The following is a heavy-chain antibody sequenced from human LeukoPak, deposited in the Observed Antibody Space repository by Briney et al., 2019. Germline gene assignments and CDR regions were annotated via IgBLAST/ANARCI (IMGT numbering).Heavy chain of an antibody. D-gene: IGHD2-2*01. V-gene: IGHV4-59*01. CDR2: IYYSGST. CDR1: GGSISSYY. Sequence: SETLSLTCTVSGGSISSYYWSWIRQPPGKGLEWIRYIYYSGSTKYNPSLKSRVTISVDTSKNQFSLKLSSVTAADTAVYYCARGGGYCSSTSCYYFDYWGQGTLVTVSS. J-gene: IGHJ4*02. CDR3: ARGGGYCSSTSCYYFDY.